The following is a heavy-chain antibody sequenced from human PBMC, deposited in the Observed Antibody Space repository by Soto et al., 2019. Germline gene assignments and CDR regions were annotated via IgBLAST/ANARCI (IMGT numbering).Heavy chain of an antibody. CDR2: IYWDDNE. Sequence: VSGPTLVKPTRTVTLTCTFSGFSLSTSGVGVGWIRQPPGKALEWLALIYWDDNERYSPSLKSRLTITKDTSKDQVVLTMTNMDPVDTATYYCAHRRLPAYYFDYWGQGTQVTVSS. CDR1: GFSLSTSGVG. V-gene: IGHV2-5*02. CDR3: AHRRLPAYYFDY. J-gene: IGHJ4*02.